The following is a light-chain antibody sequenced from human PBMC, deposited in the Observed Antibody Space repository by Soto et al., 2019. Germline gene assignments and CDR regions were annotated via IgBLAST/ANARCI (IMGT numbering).Light chain of an antibody. J-gene: IGLJ3*02. CDR3: QSYDSSLSGSV. CDR1: SANIGAGYD. CDR2: GNS. V-gene: IGLV1-40*01. Sequence: QSVLTQPPSVSGAPGQRVTISCTGSSANIGAGYDVHWYHQLPGTAPKLLIYGNSNRPSGVTDRFSGSKSGTSASLAITGLQAEDEADYYCQSYDSSLSGSVFGGGTKLTVL.